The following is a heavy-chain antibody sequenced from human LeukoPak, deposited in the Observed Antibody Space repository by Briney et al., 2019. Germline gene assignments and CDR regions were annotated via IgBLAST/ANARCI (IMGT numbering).Heavy chain of an antibody. Sequence: ASVKVSCKASGYTFTSYGISWVRQAPGQGLEWMGWISAYNGNTNYVQKLQGRVTMTTDTSTSTAYMELRSLRSDDTAVYYCARDLRDYGENWFDPWGQGTLVTVSA. D-gene: IGHD4-17*01. V-gene: IGHV1-18*01. CDR3: ARDLRDYGENWFDP. CDR1: GYTFTSYG. J-gene: IGHJ5*02. CDR2: ISAYNGNT.